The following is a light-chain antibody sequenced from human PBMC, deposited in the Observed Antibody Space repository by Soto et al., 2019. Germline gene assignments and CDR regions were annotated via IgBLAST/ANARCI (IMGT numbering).Light chain of an antibody. V-gene: IGLV4-69*01. CDR1: SGHSSYA. J-gene: IGLJ3*02. CDR3: QTWGTGSWV. CDR2: LNSDGSH. Sequence: QPVLTQSPSASASLGASVKLTCTLSSGHSSYAIAWHQQQPEKSPRYLMKLNSDGSHSKGDGIPDRFSGSSSGAERYLTISSLQSEDEADYYCQTWGTGSWVFGGGTKLTVL.